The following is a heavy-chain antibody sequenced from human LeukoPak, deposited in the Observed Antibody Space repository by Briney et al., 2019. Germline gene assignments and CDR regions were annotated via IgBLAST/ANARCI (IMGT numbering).Heavy chain of an antibody. V-gene: IGHV3-23*01. D-gene: IGHD3-22*01. Sequence: GGSLRLSCAASGFTFSSYAMSWVRQAPGKGLEWVSGISGSGDNTYYADSVKGRFTISRDNSKNTLYVQVNSLGTEDTAAYYCAKGSYYDSSGSFYFDCWGQGTLVTVSS. J-gene: IGHJ4*02. CDR1: GFTFSSYA. CDR3: AKGSYYDSSGSFYFDC. CDR2: ISGSGDNT.